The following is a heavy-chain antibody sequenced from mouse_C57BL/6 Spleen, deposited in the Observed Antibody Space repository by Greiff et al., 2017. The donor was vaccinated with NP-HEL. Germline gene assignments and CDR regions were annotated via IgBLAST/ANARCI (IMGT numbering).Heavy chain of an antibody. D-gene: IGHD1-1*01. Sequence: EVQLQQSGPVLVKPGASVKMSCKASGYTFTDYYMNWVKQSHGKSLEWIGVINPYNGGTSYNQKFKGKATLTVDKSSSTAYMELNSLTSEDSAVYYCARRSYYYGSSYLDYWGQGTTLTVSS. V-gene: IGHV1-19*01. CDR1: GYTFTDYY. CDR3: ARRSYYYGSSYLDY. CDR2: INPYNGGT. J-gene: IGHJ2*01.